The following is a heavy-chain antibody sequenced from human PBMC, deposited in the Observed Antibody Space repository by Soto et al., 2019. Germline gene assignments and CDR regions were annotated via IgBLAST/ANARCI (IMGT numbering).Heavy chain of an antibody. V-gene: IGHV4-31*03. J-gene: IGHJ5*02. CDR2: IYYSGST. D-gene: IGHD2-15*01. CDR1: GGSISSGGYY. CDR3: ARPPAGYCSGGSCYSRRWFAP. Sequence: PSETLSLTCTVSGGSISSGGYYWSWIRQHPGKGLEWIGYIYYSGSTYYNPSLKSRVTISVDTSKNQFSLKLSSVTAADTAVYYCARPPAGYCSGGSCYSRRWFAPGGRGPLVTVSS.